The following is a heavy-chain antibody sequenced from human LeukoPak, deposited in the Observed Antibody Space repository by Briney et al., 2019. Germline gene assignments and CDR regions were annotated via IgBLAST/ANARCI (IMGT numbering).Heavy chain of an antibody. CDR2: ISGSGGST. Sequence: PGGSLRLSCAASGFTFSSYAMSWVRQVPGKGLEWVSAISGSGGSTDYADSVKGRVTISRDNSKNTLYLQMNSLRAEDTAVYYCAKGADVLIPAAGSLFDYWGQGTLVTVSS. D-gene: IGHD6-13*01. CDR1: GFTFSSYA. CDR3: AKGADVLIPAAGSLFDY. J-gene: IGHJ4*02. V-gene: IGHV3-23*01.